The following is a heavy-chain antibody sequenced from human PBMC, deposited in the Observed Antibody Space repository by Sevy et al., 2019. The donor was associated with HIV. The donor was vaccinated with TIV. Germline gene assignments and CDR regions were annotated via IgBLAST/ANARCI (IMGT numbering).Heavy chain of an antibody. V-gene: IGHV4-59*08. CDR3: ARQRGPGRWLQFFDY. Sequence: SETLSLTCTVSGGSISSYYWSWIRQPPGKGLEWIGYIYYSGSTNYNPSLKSRVTISVDTSKNQFSLKLSSVTAADTAVYYGARQRGPGRWLQFFDYWGQGTLVTVSS. J-gene: IGHJ4*02. CDR1: GGSISSYY. D-gene: IGHD5-12*01. CDR2: IYYSGST.